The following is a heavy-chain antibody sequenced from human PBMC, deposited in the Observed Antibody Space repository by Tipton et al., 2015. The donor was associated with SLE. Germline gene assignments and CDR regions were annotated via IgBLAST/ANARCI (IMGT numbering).Heavy chain of an antibody. CDR2: ISWNSGSI. V-gene: IGHV3-9*01. J-gene: IGHJ4*02. CDR1: GFTFDDYA. CDR3: ARASAFGWTDY. D-gene: IGHD3-10*01. Sequence: SLRLSCAASGFTFDDYAMHWVRQAPGKGLEWVSGISWNSGSIGYADSVKGRFTISRDNAKNSLYLQMNSLRAEDTALYYCARASAFGWTDYWGQGTLVAVSS.